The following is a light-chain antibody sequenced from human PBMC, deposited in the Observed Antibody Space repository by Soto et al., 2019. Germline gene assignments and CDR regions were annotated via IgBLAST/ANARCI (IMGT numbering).Light chain of an antibody. CDR2: WAS. J-gene: IGKJ2*01. CDR3: QQYYSTPLT. Sequence: DIVMTQSPDSLAVSLGERATINCKSSQSVLYSSNNKNYLAWYQQKPGQPPKLLIYWASTRESGVPDRFSGSGSGTDLTLTISSLQAEDVAVYYCQQYYSTPLTLGQGTKLEIK. CDR1: QSVLYSSNNKNY. V-gene: IGKV4-1*01.